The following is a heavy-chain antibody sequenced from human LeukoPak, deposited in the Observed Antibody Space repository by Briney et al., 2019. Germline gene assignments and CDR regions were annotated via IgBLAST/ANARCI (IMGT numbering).Heavy chain of an antibody. Sequence: SQTLSLTCTVSGVSISSGGYYWSWIRQHPGKGLEWIGYIYYSGSTYYNPSLKSRVTISVDTSKNQFSLKLSSVTAADTAVYYCARTEVYSYDSSSYNDAFDIWGQGTLVTVSS. CDR2: IYYSGST. D-gene: IGHD3-22*01. CDR1: GVSISSGGYY. J-gene: IGHJ3*02. V-gene: IGHV4-31*03. CDR3: ARTEVYSYDSSSYNDAFDI.